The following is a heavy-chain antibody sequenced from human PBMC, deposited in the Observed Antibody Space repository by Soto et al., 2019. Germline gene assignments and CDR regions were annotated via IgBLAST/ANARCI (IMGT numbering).Heavy chain of an antibody. Sequence: KTSETLSLTCTVSGGSISRYYWSWIRQSPGKGLEWIGYIFYSGSTNYNPSLESRVTISVDTSKNQFSLKLTSVTAADTAVYYCARAPRIVGSSTTYWYFDLWGRGTLVTVSS. CDR2: IFYSGST. CDR3: ARAPRIVGSSTTYWYFDL. V-gene: IGHV4-59*01. J-gene: IGHJ2*01. D-gene: IGHD1-26*01. CDR1: GGSISRYY.